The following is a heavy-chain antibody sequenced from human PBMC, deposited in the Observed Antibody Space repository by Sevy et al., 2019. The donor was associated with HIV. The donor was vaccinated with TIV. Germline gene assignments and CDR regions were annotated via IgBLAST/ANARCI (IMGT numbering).Heavy chain of an antibody. Sequence: GGSLRLSCAASGFTFSSYAMHWVRQAPGEGLEWVAVISYDGSNKYYADSVKGRFTISRDNSKNTLYLQMNSLRAEDTAVYYCARVPAAIRGFDYWGQGTLVTVSS. D-gene: IGHD2-2*02. CDR1: GFTFSSYA. J-gene: IGHJ4*02. V-gene: IGHV3-30*04. CDR3: ARVPAAIRGFDY. CDR2: ISYDGSNK.